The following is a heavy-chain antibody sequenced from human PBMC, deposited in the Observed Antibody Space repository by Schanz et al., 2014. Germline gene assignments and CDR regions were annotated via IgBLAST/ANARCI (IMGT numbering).Heavy chain of an antibody. V-gene: IGHV3-30*04. CDR3: AREYASTWFESNVMAGRIDN. Sequence: QVQLVESGGGVVQPGRSLRLSCAASGFTFSNFAIHWVRQAPGKGLEWVAVISYDGSHKDYADSVKGRFTISRDNSKNTLYLQMNSLRAEDTAVYFCAREYASTWFESNVMAGRIDNWGQGTLVTVSS. D-gene: IGHD2-8*01. CDR1: GFTFSNFA. J-gene: IGHJ4*02. CDR2: ISYDGSHK.